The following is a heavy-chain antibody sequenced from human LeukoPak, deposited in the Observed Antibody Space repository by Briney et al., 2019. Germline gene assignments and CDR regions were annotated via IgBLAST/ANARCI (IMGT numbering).Heavy chain of an antibody. J-gene: IGHJ3*02. D-gene: IGHD6-19*01. CDR2: IYPGASDI. Sequence: GESLKISCKTSGYSFSNFWIGWVRQMPGKGLEWMGIIYPGASDIRYSPSFQGQVTISADKSTTNAYLQWSSLKASDTAMYFCARQTKRGYSSGWSDAFDIWGQGTMVTVSS. CDR1: GYSFSNFW. V-gene: IGHV5-51*01. CDR3: ARQTKRGYSSGWSDAFDI.